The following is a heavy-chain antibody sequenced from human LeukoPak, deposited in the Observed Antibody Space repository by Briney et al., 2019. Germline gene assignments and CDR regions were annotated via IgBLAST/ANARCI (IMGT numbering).Heavy chain of an antibody. J-gene: IGHJ4*02. CDR1: GGSISSYY. CDR2: IYYNGGT. V-gene: IGHV4-59*01. CDR3: ARAGGVDTAMDANFDY. D-gene: IGHD5-18*01. Sequence: SETLSLTCTVFGGSISSYYWSWIRQPPGKGLEWIGYIYYNGGTNYNPSLRSRVTISVDTSKNHFSLRLSSVTAADTAMYYCARAGGVDTAMDANFDYWGQGTLVTVSS.